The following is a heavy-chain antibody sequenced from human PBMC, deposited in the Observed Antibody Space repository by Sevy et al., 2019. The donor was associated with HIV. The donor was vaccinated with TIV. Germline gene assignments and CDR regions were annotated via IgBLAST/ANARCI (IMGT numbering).Heavy chain of an antibody. Sequence: GGSLRLSCAASGFTFSSYWMSWVRQAPGKGLEWVANIKQDGSEKYYVDSVKGRFTISRDNAKNSLYLQRNSLRAEDTAVYYCARGRRYCSGGSCSVYYFDYWGQGTLVTVSS. V-gene: IGHV3-7*03. J-gene: IGHJ4*02. CDR2: IKQDGSEK. D-gene: IGHD2-15*01. CDR1: GFTFSSYW. CDR3: ARGRRYCSGGSCSVYYFDY.